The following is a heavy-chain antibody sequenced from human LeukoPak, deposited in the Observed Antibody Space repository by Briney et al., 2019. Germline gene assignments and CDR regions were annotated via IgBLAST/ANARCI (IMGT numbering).Heavy chain of an antibody. CDR2: MNPNSGAT. D-gene: IGHD7-27*01. CDR1: GYTFTTYD. Sequence: ASVKVSCRTSGYTFTTYDINWVRRATGQGLEWMGWMNPNSGATGLAQKFQGRVTMTRDTSINTAYMELNSLTSEDTAVYYCARNPAKTGNFDPRGQGTLVTVSS. J-gene: IGHJ5*02. V-gene: IGHV1-8*01. CDR3: ARNPAKTGNFDP.